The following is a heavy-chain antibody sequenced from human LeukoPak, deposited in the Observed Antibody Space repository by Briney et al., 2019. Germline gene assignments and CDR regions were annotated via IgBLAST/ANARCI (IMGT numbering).Heavy chain of an antibody. V-gene: IGHV4-61*01. CDR3: AREFTD. CDR1: GGSVSSGSYY. CDR2: IYYSGST. J-gene: IGHJ4*02. Sequence: PFETLSPSRTVSGGSVSSGSYYWSSIRQPPGKGLERIGLIYYSGSTNYNPSLKSRVTISVDTSKNQFSLKLSSVTAADTAVYYCAREFTDWGQGTLVTVSS.